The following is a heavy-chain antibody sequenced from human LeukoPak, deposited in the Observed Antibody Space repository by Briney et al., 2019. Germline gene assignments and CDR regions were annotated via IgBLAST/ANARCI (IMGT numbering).Heavy chain of an antibody. J-gene: IGHJ6*04. Sequence: SVKVSCKASGGTFSSYAISWVRQAPGQGLEWMGGIIPIFGTANYAQKFQGRVTITADKSTSTAYMELSSLRSEDTAVYYCARGDIVVVPAASLYYYYGMDVWGKGTTVTVSS. D-gene: IGHD2-2*01. V-gene: IGHV1-69*06. CDR1: GGTFSSYA. CDR3: ARGDIVVVPAASLYYYYGMDV. CDR2: IIPIFGTA.